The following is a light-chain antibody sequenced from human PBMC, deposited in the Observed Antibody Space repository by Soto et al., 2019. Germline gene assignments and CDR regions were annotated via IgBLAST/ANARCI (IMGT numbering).Light chain of an antibody. J-gene: IGKJ5*01. Sequence: DIQMTQSPSSLSASVGDRVTITCRASESISRHLNWYQQKPGKAPKLLIYAAYSLQNGVPSRFSGSGYRTDFTLSISNLQPEDFATYYWQQSYSTLSTTFGQGTRLEIK. V-gene: IGKV1-39*01. CDR2: AAY. CDR3: QQSYSTLSTT. CDR1: ESISRH.